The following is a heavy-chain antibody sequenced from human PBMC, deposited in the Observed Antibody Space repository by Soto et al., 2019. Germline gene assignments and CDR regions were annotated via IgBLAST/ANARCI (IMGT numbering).Heavy chain of an antibody. CDR3: AKFCRGATYYFDY. CDR1: GFTFSNYA. D-gene: IGHD3-10*01. J-gene: IGHJ4*02. Sequence: GGSLRLSCAASGFTFSNYAMTWVRQAPGKGLEWVSAISGSGGSTYYADSVKGRFTISRDNSKNTLYLQMNSLRAEETAVYYCAKFCRGATYYFDYWGQGTLVTVSS. CDR2: ISGSGGST. V-gene: IGHV3-23*01.